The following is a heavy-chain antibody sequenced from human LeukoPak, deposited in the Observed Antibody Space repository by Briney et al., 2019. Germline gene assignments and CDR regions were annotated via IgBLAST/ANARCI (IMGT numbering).Heavy chain of an antibody. J-gene: IGHJ4*02. D-gene: IGHD3-10*01. CDR3: AKDVRSGELLPSSPDY. Sequence: PGGSLRLSCAASGFTFSSYSMNWVRQAPGKGLEWVSAISGSGGSTYYADSVKGRFTISRDNSKNTLYLQMNSLRAEDTAVYYCAKDVRSGELLPSSPDYWGQGTLVTVSS. V-gene: IGHV3-23*01. CDR2: ISGSGGST. CDR1: GFTFSSYS.